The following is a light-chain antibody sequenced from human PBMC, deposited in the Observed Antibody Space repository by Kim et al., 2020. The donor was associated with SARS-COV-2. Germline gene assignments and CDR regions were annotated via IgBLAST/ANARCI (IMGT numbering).Light chain of an antibody. CDR1: QGISTH. CDR2: TAS. Sequence: DVRLTQSPSFLSASVGDRVTITCRASQGISTHLAWYQQKPGKAPKILIYTASTLQSGVPSRFSGSGSGTEFTLTINSLQPEDFATYYCQLLNSYSITFGQGTRLEIK. V-gene: IGKV1-9*01. CDR3: QLLNSYSIT. J-gene: IGKJ5*01.